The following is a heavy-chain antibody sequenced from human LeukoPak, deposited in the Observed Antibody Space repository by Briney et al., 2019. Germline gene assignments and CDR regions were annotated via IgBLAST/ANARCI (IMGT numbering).Heavy chain of an antibody. D-gene: IGHD1-1*01. CDR1: GFSFSSNH. J-gene: IGHJ4*02. V-gene: IGHV3-48*01. CDR2: ISSSSSTI. Sequence: GGSLRLSGAASGFSFSSNHMNWVRQAPGKGLEWVSYISSSSSTIYYADSVKGRFTISRDSAKNSLYLQMNSLRAEDTAVYYCARGVPTWVYWGQGTLVTVSS. CDR3: ARGVPTWVY.